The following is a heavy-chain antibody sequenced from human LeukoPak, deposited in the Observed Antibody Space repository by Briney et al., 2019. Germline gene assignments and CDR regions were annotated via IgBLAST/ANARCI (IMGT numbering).Heavy chain of an antibody. CDR1: GFTFSNAW. V-gene: IGHV3-53*01. J-gene: IGHJ4*02. CDR3: ARAYYYGSGSL. Sequence: GGSLRLSCAASGFTFSNAWMSWVRQAPGKGLEWVSVIYSGGSTYYADSVKGRFTISRDNSKNTLYLQMNSLRAEDTAVYYCARAYYYGSGSLWGQGTLVTVSS. CDR2: IYSGGST. D-gene: IGHD3-10*01.